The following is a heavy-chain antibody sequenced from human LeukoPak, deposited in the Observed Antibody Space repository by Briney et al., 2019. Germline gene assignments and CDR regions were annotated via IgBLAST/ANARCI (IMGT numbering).Heavy chain of an antibody. D-gene: IGHD3-3*02. J-gene: IGHJ5*02. CDR1: GFTFSSFA. Sequence: GGSLRLSCAASGFTSGFTFSSFAMSWVRQAPGKGLEWVSAISGSGTATHYAASVRGRFTISRDNSKNTLYLEMNSLRAEDTAIYYCAKDISSTSSTPFAPWGQGTLVTVSS. CDR3: AKDISSTSSTPFAP. V-gene: IGHV3-23*01. CDR2: ISGSGTAT.